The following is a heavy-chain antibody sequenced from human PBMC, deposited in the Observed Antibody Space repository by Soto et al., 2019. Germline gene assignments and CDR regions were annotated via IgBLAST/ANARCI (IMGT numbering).Heavy chain of an antibody. CDR1: GYTFTGYY. D-gene: IGHD3-22*01. CDR2: INPNSGGT. Sequence: QVQLVQSGAEVKKPGASVKVSCKASGYTFTGYYMHWVRQAPGQGLEWMGWINPNSGGTNYAQKFQGRVTTTRNTFISTAYMELSRLRSDATAVYYCARGYDSSGYYYGYWGQGTLVTVSS. CDR3: ARGYDSSGYYYGY. V-gene: IGHV1-2*02. J-gene: IGHJ4*02.